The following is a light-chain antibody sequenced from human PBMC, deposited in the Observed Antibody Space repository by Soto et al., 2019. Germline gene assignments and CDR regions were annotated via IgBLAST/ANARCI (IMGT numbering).Light chain of an antibody. Sequence: EIVMTQSPAMLSVSPGERATLSCRASQSVSSSLAWYQQKPGQTPRLLIYDASTRATGIPARFSGSGSGTEFTLTISSVQSEDFAVYYCQQYNNRPPWTFGQGTKVEI. V-gene: IGKV3-15*01. CDR2: DAS. J-gene: IGKJ1*01. CDR1: QSVSSS. CDR3: QQYNNRPPWT.